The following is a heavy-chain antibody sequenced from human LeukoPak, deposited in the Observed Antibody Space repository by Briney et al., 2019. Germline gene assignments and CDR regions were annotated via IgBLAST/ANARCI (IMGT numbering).Heavy chain of an antibody. V-gene: IGHV3-7*01. CDR3: ARASAHSSSWYEGTEYFQH. CDR2: IKQDGSEK. J-gene: IGHJ1*01. D-gene: IGHD6-13*01. Sequence: GGSLRLSCAASGFTFSSYWMSWVRQAPGKGLEWVANIKQDGSEKYYVDSVKGRFTISRDNAKNSLYLQMNSLRAEDTAAYYCARASAHSSSWYEGTEYFQHWGQGTLVTVSS. CDR1: GFTFSSYW.